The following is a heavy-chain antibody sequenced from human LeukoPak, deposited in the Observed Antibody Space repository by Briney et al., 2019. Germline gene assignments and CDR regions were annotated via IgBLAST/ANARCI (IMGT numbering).Heavy chain of an antibody. CDR1: AGSISSYY. J-gene: IGHJ6*03. V-gene: IGHV4-59*01. CDR3: ARGGNYYYYYMDV. Sequence: PSETLSLTCTVAAGSISSYYWSWIRQPPGKRLEWIGYIYYSGSTNYNPSLKSRVTISVDTSKNQFSLKLSSVTAADTAVYYCARGGNYYYYYMDVWGKGTTVTVSS. CDR2: IYYSGST.